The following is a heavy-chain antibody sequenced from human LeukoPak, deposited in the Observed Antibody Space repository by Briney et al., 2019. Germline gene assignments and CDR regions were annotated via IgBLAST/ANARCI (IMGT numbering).Heavy chain of an antibody. Sequence: PSETLSLTCTVSGGSISSSSYYWGWIRQPPGKGLGWIGSVYYSGSTYYNPSLKGRVTISVDTSKNQFSLKLSAVTAADTAVYYCVRQFLEWSFPLHYHYYMDVWGKGTTVTVSS. V-gene: IGHV4-39*01. J-gene: IGHJ6*03. D-gene: IGHD3-3*01. CDR3: VRQFLEWSFPLHYHYYMDV. CDR2: VYYSGST. CDR1: GGSISSSSYY.